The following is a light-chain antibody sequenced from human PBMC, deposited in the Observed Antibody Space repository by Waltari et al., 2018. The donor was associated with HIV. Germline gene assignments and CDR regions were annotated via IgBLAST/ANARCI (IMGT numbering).Light chain of an antibody. V-gene: IGLV2-14*01. CDR3: CSYTTSNTLV. CDR1: SSDIGNYNH. Sequence: QSALTQPASMSGSPGQSITISCTGTSSDIGNYNHVSWYQPHPGQVPKLIICEDNKRPSDTSSRFSGSKSGDTAFLTISGLQAEDEADYYCCSYTTSNTLVFGGGTKLTVL. J-gene: IGLJ2*01. CDR2: EDN.